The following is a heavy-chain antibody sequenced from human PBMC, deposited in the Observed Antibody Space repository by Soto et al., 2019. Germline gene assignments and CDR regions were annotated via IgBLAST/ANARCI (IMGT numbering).Heavy chain of an antibody. CDR2: ISGSGNRT. J-gene: IGHJ6*02. Sequence: EVQLLESGGGLVQPGGSLRLSCAASGFTLSSYAMSWVRQAPGKGLEWVSAISGSGNRTFHADSVKGRFTISRDNAKNALCLQMNSLRVEDTAVYYCAKEVTSGSYSHYYYGLDVWGQGTMVTVSS. D-gene: IGHD1-26*01. CDR3: AKEVTSGSYSHYYYGLDV. V-gene: IGHV3-23*01. CDR1: GFTLSSYA.